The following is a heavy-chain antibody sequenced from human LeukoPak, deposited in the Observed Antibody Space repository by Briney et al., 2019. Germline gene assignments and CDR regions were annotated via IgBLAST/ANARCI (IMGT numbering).Heavy chain of an antibody. V-gene: IGHV4-4*07. Sequence: SETLSLTCTVSGGSISSYYWSWIRQPAGRGLEWIGRIYTSGSTNYNPSLKSRVTISVDKSKNQFSLKLSSVTAADTAVYYCAREWIAVAGTVTFDYWGQGTLVTVSS. CDR2: IYTSGST. D-gene: IGHD6-19*01. CDR1: GGSISSYY. CDR3: AREWIAVAGTVTFDY. J-gene: IGHJ4*02.